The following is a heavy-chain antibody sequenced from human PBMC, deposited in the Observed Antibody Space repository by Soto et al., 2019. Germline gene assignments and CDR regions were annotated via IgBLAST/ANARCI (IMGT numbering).Heavy chain of an antibody. CDR2: IGTYNGNT. Sequence: ASVKVSCKASGYTFTSYGISWVRQAPGQGLEWMGWIGTYNGNTKYAKNFQDRVTLTTDILTTTVFMEITSLKSDDTAVYYCARDVGEEYYNWLDHWGQGTQVTVSS. CDR1: GYTFTSYG. CDR3: ARDVGEEYYNWLDH. J-gene: IGHJ5*01. V-gene: IGHV1-18*01. D-gene: IGHD2-2*01.